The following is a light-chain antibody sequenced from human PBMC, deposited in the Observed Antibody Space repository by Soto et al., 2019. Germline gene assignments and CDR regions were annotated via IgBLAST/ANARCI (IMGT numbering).Light chain of an antibody. V-gene: IGKV3-11*01. CDR3: QQYGSSPYT. CDR1: QSISRY. Sequence: EIALTQSPATLSLSPGERATLSCRASQSISRYLAWYQQKPGQAPRLLIYDASNRATGIPARFSGSGSGTDFTLTISSLEPEDFAVYYCQQYGSSPYTFGQGTKLEIK. J-gene: IGKJ2*01. CDR2: DAS.